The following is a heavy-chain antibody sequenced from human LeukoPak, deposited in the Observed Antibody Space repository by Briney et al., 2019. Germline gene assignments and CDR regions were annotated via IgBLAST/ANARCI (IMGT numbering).Heavy chain of an antibody. D-gene: IGHD2-2*01. CDR1: GFTFSSYG. CDR3: LTDIVVVPAANQYFDY. V-gene: IGHV3-30*02. Sequence: GGSLRLSCAASGFTFSSYGMHWVRQAPGKGLEWVAFIRYDGSNKYYADSVKGRFTISRDNSKNTLYLQMNSLRAEDMAVYYCLTDIVVVPAANQYFDYWGQGTLVTVSS. J-gene: IGHJ4*02. CDR2: IRYDGSNK.